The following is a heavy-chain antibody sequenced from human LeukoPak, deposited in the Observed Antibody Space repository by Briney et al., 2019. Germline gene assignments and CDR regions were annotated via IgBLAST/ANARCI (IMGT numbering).Heavy chain of an antibody. V-gene: IGHV3-21*01. D-gene: IGHD3-10*01. CDR3: AREYGSGSLDY. CDR2: ISSSTNYI. Sequence: GGSLRLSCAASGFTFSSYSMNWVRQAPGKGLEWVSSISSSTNYIFYADSVKGRFTISKDNGKNSLYLQMNGLRAEDTAVYYCAREYGSGSLDYWGQGTLVTVSS. CDR1: GFTFSSYS. J-gene: IGHJ4*02.